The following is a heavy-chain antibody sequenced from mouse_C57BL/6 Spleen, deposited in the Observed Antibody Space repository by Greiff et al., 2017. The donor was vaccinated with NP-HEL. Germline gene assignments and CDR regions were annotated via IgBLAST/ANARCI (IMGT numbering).Heavy chain of an antibody. D-gene: IGHD1-1*01. CDR1: GFTFSSYG. Sequence: EVQLVESGGDLVKPGGSLKLSCAASGFTFSSYGMSWVRQTPDKRLEWVATISSGGSYTYYPDSVKGRFTISRDNAKNTLYLQMSSLKSEDTAMYYCARDYGSSSDYWGQGTTLTVSS. V-gene: IGHV5-6*01. CDR3: ARDYGSSSDY. J-gene: IGHJ2*01. CDR2: ISSGGSYT.